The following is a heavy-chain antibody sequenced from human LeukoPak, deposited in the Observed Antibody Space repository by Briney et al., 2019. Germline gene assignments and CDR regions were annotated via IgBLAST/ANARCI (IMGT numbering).Heavy chain of an antibody. Sequence: SSETLSLTCSVSGGSMNNYYWSWIRQAAGPGPEWIGRVYTSGSTNYNPSVKSRVTMSVDTSKKQLSLILTSVTAADTAVYYCARVSVTHDYGDRLPNWYFDIWGRGTLVTVSS. CDR2: VYTSGST. CDR1: GGSMNNYY. V-gene: IGHV4-4*07. J-gene: IGHJ2*01. CDR3: ARVSVTHDYGDRLPNWYFDI. D-gene: IGHD4-17*01.